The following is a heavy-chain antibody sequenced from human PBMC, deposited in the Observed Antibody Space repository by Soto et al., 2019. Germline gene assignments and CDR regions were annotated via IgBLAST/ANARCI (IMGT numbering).Heavy chain of an antibody. Sequence: SGPTLVNPTQTLTLTCTFSGFSLNTSAVGVGWIRQPPGKALEWLARIDWDDDKWYSPSLKTRLTISKDTSKNRVVLTMTNMDPVDTATYYCARMTTTHSFAFWGQGTLVTVSS. CDR2: IDWDDDK. V-gene: IGHV2-70*04. D-gene: IGHD4-4*01. J-gene: IGHJ4*02. CDR3: ARMTTTHSFAF. CDR1: GFSLNTSAVG.